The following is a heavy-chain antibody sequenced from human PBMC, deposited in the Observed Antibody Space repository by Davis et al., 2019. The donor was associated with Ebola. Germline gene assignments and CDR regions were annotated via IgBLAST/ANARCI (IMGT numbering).Heavy chain of an antibody. J-gene: IGHJ4*02. CDR1: GFTFSSYG. CDR2: IWYDGSNK. Sequence: PGGSLRLSCAASGFTFSSYGMHWVRQAPGKGLEWVAVIWYDGSNKYYADSVKGRFTISRDNSKNTLYLQMSSLRAEDTAVYYCARRHSSGWSRFFDYWGQGTLVTVSS. D-gene: IGHD6-19*01. CDR3: ARRHSSGWSRFFDY. V-gene: IGHV3-33*01.